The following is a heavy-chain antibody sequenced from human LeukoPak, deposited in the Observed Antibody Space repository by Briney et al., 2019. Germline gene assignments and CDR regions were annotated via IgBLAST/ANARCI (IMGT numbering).Heavy chain of an antibody. CDR2: INHSGST. CDR1: GGSFSGYY. Sequence: TSETLSLTCAVYGGSFSGYYWSWIRQPPGKGLEWIGEINHSGSTNYNPSLKSRVTISVDTSKNQFSLKLSSVTAADTAVYYCARGGYYYDSSGLNYYFDYWGQGTLVTVSS. CDR3: ARGGYYYDSSGLNYYFDY. V-gene: IGHV4-34*01. J-gene: IGHJ4*02. D-gene: IGHD3-22*01.